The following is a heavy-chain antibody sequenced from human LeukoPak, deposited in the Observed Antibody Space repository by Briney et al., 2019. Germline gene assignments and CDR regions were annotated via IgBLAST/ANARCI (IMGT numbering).Heavy chain of an antibody. Sequence: GGSLRLSCAASGFTVSSYYMSWVRQAPGKGLEWVATIKSDGSERYFVDSVKGRFTISRDNSKNTLYLQMNSLRAEDTAVYYCAKDRLLRSWYYYDSSVSLYYFDYWGQGTLVTVSS. CDR2: IKSDGSER. V-gene: IGHV3-7*03. J-gene: IGHJ4*02. D-gene: IGHD3-22*01. CDR3: AKDRLLRSWYYYDSSVSLYYFDY. CDR1: GFTVSSYY.